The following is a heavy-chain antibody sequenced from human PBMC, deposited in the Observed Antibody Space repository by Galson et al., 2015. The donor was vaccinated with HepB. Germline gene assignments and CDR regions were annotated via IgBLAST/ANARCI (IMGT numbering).Heavy chain of an antibody. V-gene: IGHV3-30-3*01. CDR3: ARDRVVVAAQTGYYYYYGMDV. CDR2: ISYDGSNK. J-gene: IGHJ6*02. Sequence: SLRLSCAASGFTFSSYAMHWVRQAPGKGLEWVAVISYDGSNKYYADSVKGRFTISRDNSKNTLYLQMNSLRAEDTAVYYCARDRVVVAAQTGYYYYYGMDVWGQGTTVTVSS. D-gene: IGHD2-15*01. CDR1: GFTFSSYA.